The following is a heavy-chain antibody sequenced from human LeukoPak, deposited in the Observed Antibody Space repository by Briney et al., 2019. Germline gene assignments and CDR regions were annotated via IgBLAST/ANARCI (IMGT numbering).Heavy chain of an antibody. Sequence: SQTLSLTCAISGDSVSSNSVAWNWIRQSPSRGLEWLGSTYYRSKWYNDYALSVKSRITINPDTSKNQFSLQLNSVTPKDTAVHYCARDRGSLRYYFDYWGQGTLVTVSS. CDR1: GDSVSSNSVA. D-gene: IGHD1-26*01. CDR3: ARDRGSLRYYFDY. V-gene: IGHV6-1*01. CDR2: TYYRSKWYN. J-gene: IGHJ4*02.